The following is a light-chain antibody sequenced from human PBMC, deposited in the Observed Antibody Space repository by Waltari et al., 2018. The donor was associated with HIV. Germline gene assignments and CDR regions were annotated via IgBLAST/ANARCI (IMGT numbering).Light chain of an antibody. Sequence: QSALTQPASVSGSPGQSITISCTGTSSDVGDLNFVSWYQQHPGKAPKLMIYDVSHRSSGMPDRFSGSKADNTASLAISGLQAEDEADYYCTSYASITSWVFGGGTKVTVL. J-gene: IGLJ3*02. V-gene: IGLV2-14*03. CDR2: DVS. CDR3: TSYASITSWV. CDR1: SSDVGDLNF.